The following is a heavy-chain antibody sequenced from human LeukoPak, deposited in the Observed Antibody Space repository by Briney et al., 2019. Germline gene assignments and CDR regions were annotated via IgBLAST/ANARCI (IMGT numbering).Heavy chain of an antibody. CDR1: GDSVSSNSAA. Sequence: SQTLSLTRAISGDSVSSNSAAWNWIRQSPSRGLEWLGRTYYRSKWYNDYAVSVKSRITINPDTSKNQFSLQLNSVTPEDTAVYYCARTTLAVTGPNPFDYWGQGTLVTVSS. V-gene: IGHV6-1*01. CDR3: ARTTLAVTGPNPFDY. CDR2: TYYRSKWYN. D-gene: IGHD6-19*01. J-gene: IGHJ4*02.